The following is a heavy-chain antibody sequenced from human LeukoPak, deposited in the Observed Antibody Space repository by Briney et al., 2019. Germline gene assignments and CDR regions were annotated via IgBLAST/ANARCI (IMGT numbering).Heavy chain of an antibody. J-gene: IGHJ4*02. Sequence: GGSLRLSCAASGFTFNKFAMSWVRQAPGKGLEWVSGIIENGGETYYADSVRGLFTISRDNSKNTLYLQMNSLRAEDTAVYYCAKDYEYNSNTWYFHWGRGTLVSVSS. CDR1: GFTFNKFA. V-gene: IGHV3-23*01. D-gene: IGHD6-13*01. CDR3: AKDYEYNSNTWYFH. CDR2: IIENGGET.